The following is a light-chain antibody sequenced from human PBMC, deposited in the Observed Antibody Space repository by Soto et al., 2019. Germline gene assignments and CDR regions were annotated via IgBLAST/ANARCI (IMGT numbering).Light chain of an antibody. J-gene: IGLJ1*01. CDR3: CSLTTSHTYV. CDR1: SSDICHYDY. V-gene: IGLV2-14*03. Sequence: QSALTQPAAVSGSPGQSITISCTGTSSDICHYDYVSWYQQHPGKAPKLMIYHVTYRPSGVSNRYSGSKSGHSASLTISGLQADDEADYYCCSLTTSHTYVFGSGTKVTV. CDR2: HVT.